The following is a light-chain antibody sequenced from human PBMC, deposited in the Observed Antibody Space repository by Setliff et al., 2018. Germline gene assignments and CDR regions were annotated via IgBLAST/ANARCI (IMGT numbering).Light chain of an antibody. J-gene: IGLJ1*01. CDR3: CSYAGSYTYG. CDR1: SSDVGGYNY. Sequence: QSVLTQPRSVSGSPGQSVTISCTGTSSDVGGYNYVSWYQQHPGKAPTLMIYDVSKRPSGVPDRFSGSKSGNTASLTISGLQAEDEADYYCCSYAGSYTYGFGTGTKVTVL. CDR2: DVS. V-gene: IGLV2-11*01.